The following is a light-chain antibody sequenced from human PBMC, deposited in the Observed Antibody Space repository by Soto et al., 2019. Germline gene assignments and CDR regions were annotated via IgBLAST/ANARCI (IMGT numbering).Light chain of an antibody. CDR3: QQYSVYWT. J-gene: IGKJ1*01. Sequence: DIPMTQSPSSLSASVGDRVTIICRASQSVSTRLAWYQQKPGKAPKVLIYDASSWAGGVPSRFTGSGSGTDFTLTINSLQPDDFATYYCQQYSVYWTFGQGTKVEIK. CDR2: DAS. CDR1: QSVSTR. V-gene: IGKV1-5*02.